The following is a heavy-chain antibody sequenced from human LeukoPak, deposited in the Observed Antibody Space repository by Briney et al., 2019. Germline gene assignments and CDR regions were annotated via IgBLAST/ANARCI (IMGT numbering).Heavy chain of an antibody. V-gene: IGHV1-2*04. D-gene: IGHD3-10*01. CDR2: INPNSGGT. Sequence: WASVKVSCKASGYTFTGYYMHWVRQAPGQGLEWMGWINPNSGGTNYAQKLQGWVTMTRDTSISTAYMELSRLRSDDTAVYYCAIPLGRYYYGSGSFSDAFDIWGRGTMVTVSS. CDR3: AIPLGRYYYGSGSFSDAFDI. CDR1: GYTFTGYY. J-gene: IGHJ3*02.